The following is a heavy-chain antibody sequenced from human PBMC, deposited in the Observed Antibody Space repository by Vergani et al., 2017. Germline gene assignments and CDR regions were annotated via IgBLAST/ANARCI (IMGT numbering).Heavy chain of an antibody. J-gene: IGHJ5*02. Sequence: QVQLQQWGAGLLKPSETLSLTCAVYGGSFSGYYWSWIRQPPGKGLEWIGEINHSGSTKYNPSLKSRVTISVDTSKNQFSLKLSSVTAADTAVYYCARNYDYVWGTPRGHWFDPWGQGTLVTVSS. CDR1: GGSFSGYY. D-gene: IGHD3-16*01. CDR2: INHSGST. V-gene: IGHV4-34*01. CDR3: ARNYDYVWGTPRGHWFDP.